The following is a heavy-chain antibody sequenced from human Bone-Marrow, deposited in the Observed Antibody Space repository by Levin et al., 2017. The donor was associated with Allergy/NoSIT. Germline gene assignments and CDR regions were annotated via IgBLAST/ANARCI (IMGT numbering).Heavy chain of an antibody. J-gene: IGHJ6*02. V-gene: IGHV3-74*01. CDR3: ARDPWRGDQPCSSTSCRKIYYHGMDV. D-gene: IGHD2-2*01. CDR2: INSDGSST. CDR1: GFTFSSYW. Sequence: GGSLRLSCAASGFTFSSYWMHWVRQAPGKGLVWVSRINSDGSSTSYADSVKGRFTISRDNAKNTLYLQMNSLRAEDTAVYYCARDPWRGDQPCSSTSCRKIYYHGMDVWGQGTTVTVSS.